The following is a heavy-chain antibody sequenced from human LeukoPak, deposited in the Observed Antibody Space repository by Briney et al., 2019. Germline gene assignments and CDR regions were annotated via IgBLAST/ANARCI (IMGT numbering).Heavy chain of an antibody. Sequence: GSLRLSCAASGFTFSSYAMSWVRQAPGKGLEWVSAISGSGGSTYYADSVKGRFTISRGNSKNTLYLQMNSLRAEDTAVYYCATSSFYDSSGYYYDFDYWGQGTLVTVSS. CDR1: GFTFSSYA. CDR2: ISGSGGST. CDR3: ATSSFYDSSGYYYDFDY. V-gene: IGHV3-23*01. D-gene: IGHD3-22*01. J-gene: IGHJ4*02.